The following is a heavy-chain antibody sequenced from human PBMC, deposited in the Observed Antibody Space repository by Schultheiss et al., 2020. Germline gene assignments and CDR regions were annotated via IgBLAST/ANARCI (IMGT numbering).Heavy chain of an antibody. CDR3: ARETLYNWNDVNYYYGMDV. Sequence: ASVKVSCKASGYTFTSYYMHWVRQAPGQGLEWMGIINPSGGSTSYAQKFQGRVTMTRDTSTSTVYMELSSLRSEDTAVYYCARETLYNWNDVNYYYGMDVWGQGTTVTVSS. D-gene: IGHD1-20*01. V-gene: IGHV1-46*01. CDR2: INPSGGST. J-gene: IGHJ6*02. CDR1: GYTFTSYY.